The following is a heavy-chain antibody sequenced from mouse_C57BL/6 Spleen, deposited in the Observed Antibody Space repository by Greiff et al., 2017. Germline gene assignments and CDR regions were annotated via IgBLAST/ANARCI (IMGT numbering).Heavy chain of an antibody. Sequence: EVQLVESGGGLVKPGGSLKLSCAASGFTFSDSGMHWVRQAPEKGLEWVAYISSGSSTIYYADPVTGRFTIPRDNAKNTLFVQMARLRSEDTAMYYCARGDYRDDWGQGTTLTVSS. J-gene: IGHJ2*01. CDR3: ARGDYRDD. D-gene: IGHD5-5*01. V-gene: IGHV5-17*01. CDR2: ISSGSSTI. CDR1: GFTFSDSG.